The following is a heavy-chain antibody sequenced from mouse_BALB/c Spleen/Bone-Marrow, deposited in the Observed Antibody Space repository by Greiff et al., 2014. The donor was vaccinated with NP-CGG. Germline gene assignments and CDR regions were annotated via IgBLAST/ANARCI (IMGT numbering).Heavy chain of an antibody. CDR3: ARPRYYDGIFAY. D-gene: IGHD2-1*01. CDR2: INPDSSPI. CDR1: GFDFSRYY. J-gene: IGHJ3*01. V-gene: IGHV4-1*02. Sequence: EVKVIESGGGLVQPGGSLKLSCAASGFDFSRYYMSWVRQAPGKGLEWIGEINPDSSPINYTPSLKDKFIISRDNAKNTLYLQMSKVRAEDTARYYCARPRYYDGIFAYWGQGTLVTVSA.